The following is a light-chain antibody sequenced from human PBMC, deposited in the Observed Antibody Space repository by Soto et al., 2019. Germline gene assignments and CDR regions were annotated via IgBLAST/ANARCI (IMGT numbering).Light chain of an antibody. J-gene: IGKJ3*01. CDR2: DAS. CDR3: QQYDNLPLRFT. Sequence: DIQMTQSPSSLSASVGDRVSFTCQASQDISNYLNSFQQKPGKAPKLLIYDASNLETGVPSRFSGSGSGTDFTFTISSLQLEDIATYYCQQYDNLPLRFTFGPGTKVDIK. V-gene: IGKV1-33*01. CDR1: QDISNY.